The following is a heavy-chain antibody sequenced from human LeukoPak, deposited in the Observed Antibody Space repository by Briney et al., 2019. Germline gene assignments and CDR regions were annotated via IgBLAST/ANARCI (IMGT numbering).Heavy chain of an antibody. V-gene: IGHV3-30*02. CDR2: IRYDNTNK. D-gene: IGHD1-14*01. CDR1: GFTFSIYG. Sequence: PGGSLRLSCTTSGFTFSIYGMHWVRQAPDKGLEWVAFIRYDNTNKYYADSVKGRFTISRDNSKNTLYLQMNSLRAEDTAVYYCAKTNNRNAFDIWGQGTMVTVSS. CDR3: AKTNNRNAFDI. J-gene: IGHJ3*02.